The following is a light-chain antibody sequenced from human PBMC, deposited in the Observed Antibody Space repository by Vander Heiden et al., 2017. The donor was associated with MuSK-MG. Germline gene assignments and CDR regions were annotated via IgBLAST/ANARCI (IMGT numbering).Light chain of an antibody. CDR2: STS. V-gene: IGLV7-43*01. J-gene: IGLJ2*01. CDR3: LLYDGGVV. CDR1: TAAVTSGYY. Sequence: QTVVTQEPSLTVSPGGTVTLTCASSTAAVTSGYYPNWSQQKPGQVLWALIYSTSTKHSWNPSRFSGSRLCGKAAMTLAGVEAEDEAEYYCLLYDGGVVFGGGTKLTVL.